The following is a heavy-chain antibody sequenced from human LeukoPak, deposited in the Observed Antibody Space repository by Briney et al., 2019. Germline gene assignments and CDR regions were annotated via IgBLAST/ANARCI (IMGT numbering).Heavy chain of an antibody. CDR3: ARVRRAAAALFDY. CDR2: INHSGST. V-gene: IGHV4-34*01. D-gene: IGHD6-13*01. CDR1: GGSFSGYY. Sequence: ASETLSLTCAVYGGSFSGYYWSWIRQPPGKGLEWIGEINHSGSTNYNPSLKSRVTISVDTSKNQFSLKLSSVTAADTAVYYCARVRRAAAALFDYWGQGTLVTVSS. J-gene: IGHJ4*02.